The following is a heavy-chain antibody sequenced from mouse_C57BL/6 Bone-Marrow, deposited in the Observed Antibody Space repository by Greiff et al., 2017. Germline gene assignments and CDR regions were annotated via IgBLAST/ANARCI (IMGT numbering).Heavy chain of an antibody. CDR3: AREARELWFAY. Sequence: QVQLQQPGAELVMPGASVKLSCKASGYTFTSYWMHWVKQRPGQGLEWIGEIDPSDSYTNYNQKFKGKSTLTVDKSSSTAYMQLSSLTSEDSAVXYCAREARELWFAYWGQGTLVTVSA. V-gene: IGHV1-69*01. CDR2: IDPSDSYT. J-gene: IGHJ3*01. CDR1: GYTFTSYW.